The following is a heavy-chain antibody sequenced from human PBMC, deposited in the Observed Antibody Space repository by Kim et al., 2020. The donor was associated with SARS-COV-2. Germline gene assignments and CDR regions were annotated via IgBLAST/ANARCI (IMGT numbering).Heavy chain of an antibody. Sequence: SVKVSCKASGGTFSSYAISWVRPAPGQGLEWMGGIIPIFGTANCAQKFQGRVTITADESTSTAYMELSSLRSEDTAVYYCARDRLNWNDPLSFDYWGQGTLVTVSS. J-gene: IGHJ4*02. CDR2: IIPIFGTA. CDR3: ARDRLNWNDPLSFDY. D-gene: IGHD1-1*01. V-gene: IGHV1-69*13. CDR1: GGTFSSYA.